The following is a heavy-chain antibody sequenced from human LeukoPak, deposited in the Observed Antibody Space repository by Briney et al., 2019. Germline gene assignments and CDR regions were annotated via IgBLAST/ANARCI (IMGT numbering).Heavy chain of an antibody. CDR1: GFIFSNYA. CDR3: ARDSPERGYSYGPLDNYFDY. CDR2: ISGGST. D-gene: IGHD5-18*01. Sequence: GGSLRLSCAASGFIFSNYAMSWVRQAPGKGLEWVSSISGGSTYYADSRKGRFTISRDNSKNTLHLQMNSLRAEDTAVYYCARDSPERGYSYGPLDNYFDYWGQGTLVTVSS. J-gene: IGHJ4*02. V-gene: IGHV3-38-3*01.